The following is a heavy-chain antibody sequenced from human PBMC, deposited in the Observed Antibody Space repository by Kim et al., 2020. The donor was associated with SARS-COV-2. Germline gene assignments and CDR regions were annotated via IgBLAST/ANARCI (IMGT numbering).Heavy chain of an antibody. D-gene: IGHD3-3*01. J-gene: IGHJ4*02. CDR2: IYYSGST. CDR1: GGSISSGDYY. Sequence: SETLSLTCTVFGGSISSGDYYWSWIRQPPGKGLEWIGYIYYSGSTYYNPSLKSRVTISVDTSKNQFSLKLSSVTAADTAVYYCARVRFSITIFGVVTRLFDYWGQGTLVTVSS. CDR3: ARVRFSITIFGVVTRLFDY. V-gene: IGHV4-30-4*01.